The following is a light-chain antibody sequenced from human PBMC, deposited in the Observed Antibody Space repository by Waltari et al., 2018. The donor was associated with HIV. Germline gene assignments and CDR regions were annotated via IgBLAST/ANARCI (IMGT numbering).Light chain of an antibody. J-gene: IGLJ2*01. Sequence: QSALTLPASVSGSPGQSITISCTGTSSDVGGYNYVSWYQQHPGTAPKLMIYEVSNRPSGVANRFSGSKSCNTASLTISGLQAEDEADYYCSSYTSSSTPHVVFGGGTKLTVL. CDR1: SSDVGGYNY. CDR3: SSYTSSSTPHVV. V-gene: IGLV2-14*01. CDR2: EVS.